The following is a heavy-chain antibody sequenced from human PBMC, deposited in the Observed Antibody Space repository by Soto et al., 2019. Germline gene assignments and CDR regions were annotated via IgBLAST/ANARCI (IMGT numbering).Heavy chain of an antibody. J-gene: IGHJ4*02. CDR1: GFTFSSYS. Sequence: PXGSLILSCAASGFTFSSYSMNWVRQAPGKGLEWVSSIISSSSYIYYADSVKGRFTISRDNAKNSLYLQMNSLRAEDTAVYYCARVDCSSTSCYFDYWGQGTLVTVSS. CDR2: IISSSSYI. D-gene: IGHD2-2*01. CDR3: ARVDCSSTSCYFDY. V-gene: IGHV3-21*01.